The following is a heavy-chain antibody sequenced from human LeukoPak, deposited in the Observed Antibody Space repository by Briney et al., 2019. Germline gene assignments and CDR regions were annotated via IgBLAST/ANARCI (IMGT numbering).Heavy chain of an antibody. V-gene: IGHV4-59*01. CDR1: GGSISSYY. CDR2: IYYSGST. D-gene: IGHD2-15*01. CDR3: AREGSWAGWYFDL. J-gene: IGHJ2*01. Sequence: SETLSLTCTVSGGSISSYYWSWIRQPPGKGLEWIGYIYYSGSTNYNPSLKSRVTISVDTSKNQFSLKLSSVTAADTAVYYCAREGSWAGWYFDLWGRGTLVTVSS.